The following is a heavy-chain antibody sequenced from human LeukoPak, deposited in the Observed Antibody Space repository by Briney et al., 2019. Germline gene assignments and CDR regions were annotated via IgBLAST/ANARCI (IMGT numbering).Heavy chain of an antibody. CDR3: ARYCSSTSCYANYYGMDV. J-gene: IGHJ6*02. Sequence: SEILSLTCTVSGGSVSSGSYYWSWIRQPPGKGLEWIGYIYYSGSTNYNPSLKSRVTISVDTSKNQFSLRLSSVTAADTAVYYCARYCSSTSCYANYYGMDVWGQGTTVTVSS. V-gene: IGHV4-61*01. CDR1: GGSVSSGSYY. CDR2: IYYSGST. D-gene: IGHD2-2*01.